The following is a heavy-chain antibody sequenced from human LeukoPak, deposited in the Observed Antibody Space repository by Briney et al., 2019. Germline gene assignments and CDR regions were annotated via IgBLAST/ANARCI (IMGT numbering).Heavy chain of an antibody. V-gene: IGHV3-48*01. D-gene: IGHD6-13*01. CDR2: ISSSSSTI. J-gene: IGHJ4*02. Sequence: PGGSLRLSCAASGFTFSSYSMNWVRQAPGKGLEWVSHISSSSSTIYYADSVKGRFTISRDNAKNSLYLQMNSLRAEDTAVYYCARSIAAAGVDYWGQGTLVTVSS. CDR3: ARSIAAAGVDY. CDR1: GFTFSSYS.